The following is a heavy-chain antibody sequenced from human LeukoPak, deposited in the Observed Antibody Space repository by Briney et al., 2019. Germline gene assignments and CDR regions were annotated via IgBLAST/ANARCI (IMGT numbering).Heavy chain of an antibody. V-gene: IGHV1-8*01. CDR2: MNPNSGNT. J-gene: IGHJ6*03. Sequence: ASVKVSCKASGYTFTSYDINWVRQATGQGLEWMGWMNPNSGNTGYAQKFQGRVTMTRNTSISTAYMELSSLRPEDTAVYYCARGSYYDILTGYPSIYYYMDVWGKGTTVTVSS. D-gene: IGHD3-9*01. CDR3: ARGSYYDILTGYPSIYYYMDV. CDR1: GYTFTSYD.